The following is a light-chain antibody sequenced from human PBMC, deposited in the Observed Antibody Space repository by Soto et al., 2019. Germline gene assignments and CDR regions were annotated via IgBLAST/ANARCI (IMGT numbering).Light chain of an antibody. CDR2: SNY. CDR1: NSNIGSNP. CDR3: AAWDDRLSDLL. V-gene: IGLV1-44*01. Sequence: QLVLTQPPSASGTPGQRVTISCSGSNSNIGSNPVHWYQQFPGTAPKVLIYSNYQRPSGVPDRFSGSKSGTSASLAISGLQSEDEADYYCAAWDDRLSDLLFGGGTQLTVL. J-gene: IGLJ2*01.